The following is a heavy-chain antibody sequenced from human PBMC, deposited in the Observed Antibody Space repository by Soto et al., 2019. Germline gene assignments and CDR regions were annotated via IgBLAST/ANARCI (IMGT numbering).Heavy chain of an antibody. CDR2: ICYSGST. CDR3: ARLRPDYDFWSGPPGWFDP. CDR1: GGSISSYY. Sequence: SETLSLTCTVSGGSISSYYWSWIRQPPGKGLEWIGYICYSGSTNYNPSLKSRVTISVDTSKNQFSLKLSSVTAADTAVYYCARLRPDYDFWSGPPGWFDPWGQGTLVTVSS. J-gene: IGHJ5*02. V-gene: IGHV4-59*08. D-gene: IGHD3-3*01.